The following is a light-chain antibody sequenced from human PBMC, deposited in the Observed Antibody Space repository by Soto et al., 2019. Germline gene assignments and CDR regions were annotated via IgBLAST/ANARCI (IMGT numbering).Light chain of an antibody. CDR2: WAS. J-gene: IGKJ3*01. Sequence: DIVMTQSPDSLAVSLGERATINCKSSQSIFYSSNNENYLAWYQQKPGQPPKLLIFWASTRESGAPDRFSGSGSGTDFTLTISSLQAEDVAVYYCQQYYGVPPTFGPGTKVDIK. V-gene: IGKV4-1*01. CDR3: QQYYGVPPT. CDR1: QSIFYSSNNENY.